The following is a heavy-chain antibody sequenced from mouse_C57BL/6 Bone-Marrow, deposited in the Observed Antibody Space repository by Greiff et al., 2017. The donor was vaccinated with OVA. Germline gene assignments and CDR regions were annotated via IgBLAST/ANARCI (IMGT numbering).Heavy chain of an antibody. J-gene: IGHJ1*03. CDR2: IYPRSGNT. D-gene: IGHD3-3*01. V-gene: IGHV1-81*01. CDR1: GYTFTSYG. Sequence: VQLQESGAELARPGASVKLSCKASGYTFTSYGISWVKQRTGQGLEWIGEIYPRSGNTYYNEKFKGKATLTADKSSSTAYMELRSLTSEDSAVYFCARGDVWYVDVWGTGTTVTVSS. CDR3: ARGDVWYVDV.